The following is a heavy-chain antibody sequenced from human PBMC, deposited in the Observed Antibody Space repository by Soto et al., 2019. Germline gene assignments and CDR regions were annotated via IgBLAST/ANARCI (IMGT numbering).Heavy chain of an antibody. CDR2: ISYDGSNK. CDR3: AKRAVSIAVAVLDY. J-gene: IGHJ4*02. D-gene: IGHD6-19*01. CDR1: GFTFSSYG. Sequence: QVQLVESGGGVVQPGRSLRLSCAASGFTFSSYGMHWVRQAPGKGLEWVAVISYDGSNKYYADSVKGRFTISRDNSKNTLYLQMNSLRAEDTAVYYCAKRAVSIAVAVLDYWGQGTLVTVSS. V-gene: IGHV3-30*18.